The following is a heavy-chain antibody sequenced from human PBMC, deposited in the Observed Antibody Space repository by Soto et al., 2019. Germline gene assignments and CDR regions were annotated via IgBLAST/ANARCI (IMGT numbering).Heavy chain of an antibody. Sequence: SETLSLTCAVYGGSFSGYYWSWIRQPPGKGLEWIGEINHSGSTNYNPSLKSRVTISVDTSKNQFSLKLSSVTAADTAVYYCARFLRAATFWGQGTLVTVSS. D-gene: IGHD2-15*01. CDR2: INHSGST. V-gene: IGHV4-34*01. CDR1: GGSFSGYY. J-gene: IGHJ4*02. CDR3: ARFLRAATF.